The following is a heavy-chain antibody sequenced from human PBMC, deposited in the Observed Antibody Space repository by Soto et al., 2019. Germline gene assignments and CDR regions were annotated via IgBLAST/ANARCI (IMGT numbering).Heavy chain of an antibody. V-gene: IGHV3-7*01. CDR2: IKQDGSER. J-gene: IGHJ4*02. Sequence: GGSLRLSCTASGFTFSRHWMTWVRQAPGKGLEWVVNIKQDGSERYFVDSVKGRFTISRDNAKNSLYLQMNSLRDEDTAVYYCARDDYYDTSGYLALFDYWGQGTLVTVSS. CDR3: ARDDYYDTSGYLALFDY. D-gene: IGHD3-22*01. CDR1: GFTFSRHW.